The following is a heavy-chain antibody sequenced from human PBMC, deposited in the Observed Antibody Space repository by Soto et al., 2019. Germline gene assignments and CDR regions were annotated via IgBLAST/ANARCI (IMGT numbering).Heavy chain of an antibody. J-gene: IGHJ4*02. V-gene: IGHV1-69*13. CDR1: GGTFSSYA. D-gene: IGHD1-26*01. CDR3: AREARHVHIVGATRHFDY. CDR2: IIPIFGTA. Sequence: EASVKVSCKASGGTFSSYAISWVRQAPGQGLEWMGGIIPIFGTANYAQKFQGRVTITADESTSTAYMELSSLRSEDTAVYYCAREARHVHIVGATRHFDYWGQGTLVTVSS.